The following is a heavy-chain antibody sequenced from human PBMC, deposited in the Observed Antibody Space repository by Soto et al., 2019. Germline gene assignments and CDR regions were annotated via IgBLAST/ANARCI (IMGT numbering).Heavy chain of an antibody. D-gene: IGHD3-16*02. CDR1: GYSFTSYW. J-gene: IGHJ3*02. V-gene: IGHV5-51*01. Sequence: GESLKISCKGSGYSFTSYWIGWVRQMLGKGLEWMGIIYPGDSDTRYSPSFQGQVTISADKSISTAYLQWSSLKASDTAMYYCGRLPSNYVYFWGSYPLSAVVVFVIGGQGKMVTVS. CDR2: IYPGDSDT. CDR3: GRLPSNYVYFWGSYPLSAVVVFVI.